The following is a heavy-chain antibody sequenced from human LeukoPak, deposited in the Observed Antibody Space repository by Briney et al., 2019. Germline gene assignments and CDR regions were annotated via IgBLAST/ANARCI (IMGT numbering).Heavy chain of an antibody. CDR3: SSGWSS. CDR1: GFTFSSYG. V-gene: IGHV3-30*03. D-gene: IGHD6-19*01. CDR2: ISYDGSNK. J-gene: IGHJ5*02. Sequence: TGGSLRLSCAASGFTFSSYGMHWVRQAPGKGLEWVAVISYDGSNKYYADSVKGRFTISRDNSKNTLYLQMNSLRAEDTAVYYCSSGWSSWGQGTLVTVSS.